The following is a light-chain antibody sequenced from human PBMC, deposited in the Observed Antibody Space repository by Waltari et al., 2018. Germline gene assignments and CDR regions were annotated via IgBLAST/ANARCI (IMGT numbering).Light chain of an antibody. CDR3: QQCNTLPFA. V-gene: IGKV1-12*02. CDR1: QDISAW. Sequence: IQMTQSPPSLSPSVGDTLTLTCRASQDISAWLAWYQQKPGKAPKLLISDAFNLQSGVPSRFSGSRSGTDFSLTISSLQPEDFATYYCQQCNTLPFAFGGGTTVEIK. CDR2: DAF. J-gene: IGKJ4*01.